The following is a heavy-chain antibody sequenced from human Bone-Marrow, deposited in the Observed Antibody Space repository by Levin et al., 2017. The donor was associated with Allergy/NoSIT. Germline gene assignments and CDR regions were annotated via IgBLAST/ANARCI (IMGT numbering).Heavy chain of an antibody. J-gene: IGHJ4*02. CDR2: IYYSGST. CDR1: GGSISSYY. V-gene: IGHV4-59*01. Sequence: SSETLSLTCTVSGGSISSYYWSWIRQPPGKGLEWIGYIYYSGSTNYNPSLKSRVTISVDTSKNQFSLKLSSVTAADTAVYYCARQLERRSDFDYWGQGTLVTVSS. CDR3: ARQLERRSDFDY. D-gene: IGHD1-1*01.